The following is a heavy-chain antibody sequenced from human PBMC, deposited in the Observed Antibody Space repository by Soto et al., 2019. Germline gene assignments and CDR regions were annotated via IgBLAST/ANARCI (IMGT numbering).Heavy chain of an antibody. J-gene: IGHJ4*02. V-gene: IGHV5-51*01. D-gene: IGHD6-13*01. CDR3: ARAPGEAAAGHFDY. Sequence: GESLKISCKGSGYSFTNYWIGWVRQMPGKGLEWMGIIYPGDSETRYSPSFEGQVTISADKSINTAYLQWSSLRASDTAMYYCARAPGEAAAGHFDYWGQGTLVTVS. CDR2: IYPGDSET. CDR1: GYSFTNYW.